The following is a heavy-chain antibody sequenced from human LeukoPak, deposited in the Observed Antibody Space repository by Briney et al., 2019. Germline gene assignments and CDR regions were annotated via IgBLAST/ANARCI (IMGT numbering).Heavy chain of an antibody. CDR3: ARDPAIIFLPSAGPYGWIDP. Sequence: ASVKVSCKASGYTFTSYYMHWVRQAPGQGLEWMGIINPSGGSTSYAQKFQGRVTMTRDMSTSTVYMELSSLKSDDTAVYYCARDPAIIFLPSAGPYGWIDPWGQGSLVTVSS. D-gene: IGHD3-3*01. CDR1: GYTFTSYY. CDR2: INPSGGST. J-gene: IGHJ5*02. V-gene: IGHV1-46*01.